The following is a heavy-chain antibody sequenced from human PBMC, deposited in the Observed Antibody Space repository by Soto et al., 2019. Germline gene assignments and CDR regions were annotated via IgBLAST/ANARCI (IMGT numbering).Heavy chain of an antibody. CDR2: IYHGGST. V-gene: IGHV4-59*08. Sequence: SETLSLTCTVSGGSISGFYWSWIRQPPGEGLEWIGYIYHGGSTNYNPSLKSRVTISIDPSKSQFSLNLSSLTAADTAVYYCARKYCTSSRCYQYFDYWGQGTLVTVSS. D-gene: IGHD2-2*01. J-gene: IGHJ4*02. CDR3: ARKYCTSSRCYQYFDY. CDR1: GGSISGFY.